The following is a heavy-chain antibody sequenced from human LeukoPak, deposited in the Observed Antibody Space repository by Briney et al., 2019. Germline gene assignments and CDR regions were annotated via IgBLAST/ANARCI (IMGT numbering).Heavy chain of an antibody. Sequence: SVKVSCKASGGTFSSYAISWVRQAPGQGLEWMRRITPIFGIANYAQKFQGRVTITADKSTSTAYMELSSLRSEDTAVYYCARDGFLDRQNWFDPWGQGTLVTVSS. CDR2: ITPIFGIA. D-gene: IGHD3/OR15-3a*01. CDR1: GGTFSSYA. CDR3: ARDGFLDRQNWFDP. J-gene: IGHJ5*02. V-gene: IGHV1-69*04.